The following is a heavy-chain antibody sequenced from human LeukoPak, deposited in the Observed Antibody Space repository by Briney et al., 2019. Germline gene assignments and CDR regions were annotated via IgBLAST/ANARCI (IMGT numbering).Heavy chain of an antibody. V-gene: IGHV4-4*07. CDR1: GGSISSYY. CDR2: IYTSGST. J-gene: IGHJ4*02. CDR3: ARDRQPGIAVAGIDYFDY. Sequence: SETLSLTCTVSGGSISSYYWSWIRQPAGKGLEWIGRIYTSGSTNYDPSLKSRVTMSVDTSKNQFSLKLSSVTAADTAVYYCARDRQPGIAVAGIDYFDYWGQGTLVTVSS. D-gene: IGHD6-19*01.